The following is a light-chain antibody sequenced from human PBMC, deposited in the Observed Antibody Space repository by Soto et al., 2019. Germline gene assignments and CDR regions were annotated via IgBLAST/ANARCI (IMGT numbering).Light chain of an antibody. CDR3: ATWDDSLTDYV. CDR1: TSNIGRNS. CDR2: SNK. J-gene: IGLJ1*01. Sequence: QSVLTQAPSASETPGQRVTISCSGGTSNIGRNSVTWYQQLPGTAPKLLIYSNKRRPSGVPDRFSGSKSGTSASLSISGLXSXXEADYYCATWDDSLTDYVFGTGTKLTVL. V-gene: IGLV1-44*01.